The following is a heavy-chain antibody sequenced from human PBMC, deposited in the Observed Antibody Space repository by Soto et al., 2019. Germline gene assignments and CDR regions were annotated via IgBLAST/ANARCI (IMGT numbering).Heavy chain of an antibody. Sequence: SETLSLTCTVSGGSISSYYWSWIRQPPGKGLEWIGYIYYSGSTNYNPSRKGRVTISVDTSKNQFSLKLSSVTAADTAVYYCARLKGCSSTSCYFFAFDIWGQGTMVTVSS. D-gene: IGHD2-2*01. CDR1: GGSISSYY. CDR3: ARLKGCSSTSCYFFAFDI. V-gene: IGHV4-59*08. J-gene: IGHJ3*02. CDR2: IYYSGST.